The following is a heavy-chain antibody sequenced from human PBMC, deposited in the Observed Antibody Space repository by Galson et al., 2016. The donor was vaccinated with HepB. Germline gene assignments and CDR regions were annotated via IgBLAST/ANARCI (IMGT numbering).Heavy chain of an antibody. CDR2: TDSSGRHT. J-gene: IGHJ6*04. Sequence: SLRLSCAASGFTFSACAMNWVRQAPGKGLEWVASTDSSGRHTYYADSVKGRFTISRDNARDSLYLQRNSLRAEDTAVFYCARHQCEVTAPRGGMDVWGKGTTVFVTS. V-gene: IGHV3-21*01. CDR1: GFTFSACA. CDR3: ARHQCEVTAPRGGMDV. D-gene: IGHD2-21*02.